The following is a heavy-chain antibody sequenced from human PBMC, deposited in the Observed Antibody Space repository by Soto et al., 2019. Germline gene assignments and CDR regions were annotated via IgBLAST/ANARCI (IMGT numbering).Heavy chain of an antibody. CDR3: ARARLSNGDPNIYFFYGLDV. D-gene: IGHD6-6*01. J-gene: IGHJ6*02. CDR2: IVPLFLKV. CDR1: GDMFRNSA. V-gene: IGHV1-69*01. Sequence: QVLLMQSGAEVKRPGSSVKLSCKASGDMFRNSAFTWVRQAPGQGLEWMGVIVPLFLKVIAAQKFQGRVTFTADESTSTLYLELSSLRSEDTAVYYCARARLSNGDPNIYFFYGLDVWGQGTTVTVSS.